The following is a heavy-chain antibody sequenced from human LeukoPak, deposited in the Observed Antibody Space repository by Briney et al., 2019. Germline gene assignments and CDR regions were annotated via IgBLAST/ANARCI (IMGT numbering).Heavy chain of an antibody. V-gene: IGHV3-13*01. CDR1: GFTFSSYD. CDR3: ARLPGDY. Sequence: GGSLRLSCAASGFTFSSYDMHWVRQATGRGLEWVSAIDTAGNTYYPASVKGRFTISRENAKDSLYLQMDSLRAGDTAVYYCARLPGDYWGQGTLVTVSS. CDR2: IDTAGNT. D-gene: IGHD3-10*01. J-gene: IGHJ4*02.